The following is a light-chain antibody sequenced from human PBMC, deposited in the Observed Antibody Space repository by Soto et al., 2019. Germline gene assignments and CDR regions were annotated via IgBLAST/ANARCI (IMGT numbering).Light chain of an antibody. Sequence: QSVLTQPPSASGTPGQRVTISCSGGSSNIGTNAVNWYQQLPGTAPKLLIYNNNQRPSGVPDRFSGSKSGTSASLAISGLQSEDEADYYCAAWDDSLNGYVFGTGTQLTV. J-gene: IGLJ1*01. CDR3: AAWDDSLNGYV. V-gene: IGLV1-44*01. CDR2: NNN. CDR1: SSNIGTNA.